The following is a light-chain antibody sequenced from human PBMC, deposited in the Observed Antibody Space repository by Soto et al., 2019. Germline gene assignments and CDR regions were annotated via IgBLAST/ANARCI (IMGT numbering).Light chain of an antibody. CDR2: EVS. CDR3: CSYAGSSTLWV. Sequence: QSALTQPASMSGSPGQSITISCSGTSSDVGNYNLVSWYQQHPGKAPKLLIYEVSKRPSGVSNRFSGSKSGNTASLTISGLQAEDEADYYCCSYAGSSTLWVFGGGTKLTVL. CDR1: SSDVGNYNL. J-gene: IGLJ3*02. V-gene: IGLV2-23*02.